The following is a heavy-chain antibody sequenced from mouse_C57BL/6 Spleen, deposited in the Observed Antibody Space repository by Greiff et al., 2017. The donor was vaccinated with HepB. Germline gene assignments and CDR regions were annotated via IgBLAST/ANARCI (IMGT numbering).Heavy chain of an antibody. V-gene: IGHV1-69*01. D-gene: IGHD2-1*01. Sequence: VQLQQSGAELVMPGASVKLSCKASGYTFTSYWMHWVKQRPGQGLEWIGEIDPSDSYTNYNQKFKGKSTLTVDKSSSTAYMQLSSLTSEDSAVYYCAGLYGKAWFAYWGQGTLVTVSA. J-gene: IGHJ3*01. CDR3: AGLYGKAWFAY. CDR2: IDPSDSYT. CDR1: GYTFTSYW.